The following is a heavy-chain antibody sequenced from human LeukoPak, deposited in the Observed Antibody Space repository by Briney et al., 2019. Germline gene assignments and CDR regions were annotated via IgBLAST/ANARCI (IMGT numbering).Heavy chain of an antibody. J-gene: IGHJ4*02. Sequence: SQTLSLTCTVSADSLSSGGHYWAWIRQFPGKGLESIGFIHHSGRSRHNPSLKDRVAISVDTSRKQFALKLSSVTAADTATYYCARGGNRFGGFYFDYWGQGIQVIVSS. CDR3: ARGGNRFGGFYFDY. V-gene: IGHV4-31*03. D-gene: IGHD3-10*01. CDR2: IHHSGRS. CDR1: ADSLSSGGHY.